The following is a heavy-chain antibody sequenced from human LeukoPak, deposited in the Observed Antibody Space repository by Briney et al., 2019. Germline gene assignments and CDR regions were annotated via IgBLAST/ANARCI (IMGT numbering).Heavy chain of an antibody. CDR2: IYTSGST. CDR1: GGSISSGYYY. D-gene: IGHD3-22*01. V-gene: IGHV4-61*02. CDR3: ARFDSSGPKSGAFDI. Sequence: SQTLSLTCTVSGGSISSGYYYWNWIRQPAGKGLEWIGRIYTSGSTNYNPSLKSRVTISVDTSKNQFSLKLSSVTAADTAVYYCARFDSSGPKSGAFDIWGQGTMVTVSS. J-gene: IGHJ3*02.